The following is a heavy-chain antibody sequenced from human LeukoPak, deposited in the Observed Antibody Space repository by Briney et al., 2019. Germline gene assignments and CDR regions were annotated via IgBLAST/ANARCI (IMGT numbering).Heavy chain of an antibody. J-gene: IGHJ3*02. V-gene: IGHV4-59*12. D-gene: IGHD3-3*01. CDR3: GGWSGSKGAFQI. CDR2: VHSSGGT. CDR1: VDSISGYS. Sequence: SEPLSLTCSVSVDSISGYSWNWIRQPPGKGLEWIGYVHSSGGTNYNLSLKSRLSISVDTSKKQFSLKMTSVTTADTAFYYFGGWSGSKGAFQIWGQGIMVTVSS.